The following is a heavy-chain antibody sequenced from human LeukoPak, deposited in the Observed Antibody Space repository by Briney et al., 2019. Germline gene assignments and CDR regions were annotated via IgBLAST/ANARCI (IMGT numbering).Heavy chain of an antibody. Sequence: GGSLRLSCAASGFTFSSYWMSWVRQAPGKGLEWVANIKQDGSEKYYVDSVKGRFTISRDNAKNSLYLQMNSLRAEDTAVYYCARDEAIYGSGGPLDYWGQGTLVTVSS. V-gene: IGHV3-7*01. CDR1: GFTFSSYW. D-gene: IGHD3-10*01. J-gene: IGHJ4*02. CDR2: IKQDGSEK. CDR3: ARDEAIYGSGGPLDY.